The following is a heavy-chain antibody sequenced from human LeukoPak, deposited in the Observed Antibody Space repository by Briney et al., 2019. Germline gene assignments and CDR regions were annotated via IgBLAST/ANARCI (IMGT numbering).Heavy chain of an antibody. CDR1: GFTFSSYG. D-gene: IGHD3-22*01. Sequence: GSLRLSCAASGFTFSSYGMHWVRQAPGKGLEWVAVISYDGSNKYYADSVKGRFTISRDNSKNTLYLQMNSLRAEDMAVYYCAKEDYYDSSGYYLPFTLWDWGQGTLVTVSS. J-gene: IGHJ4*02. CDR3: AKEDYYDSSGYYLPFTLWD. V-gene: IGHV3-30*18. CDR2: ISYDGSNK.